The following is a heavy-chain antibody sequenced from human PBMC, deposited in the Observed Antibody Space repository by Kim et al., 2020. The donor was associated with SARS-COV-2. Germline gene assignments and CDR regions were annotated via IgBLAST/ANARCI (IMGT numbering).Heavy chain of an antibody. CDR2: IYYSGRT. V-gene: IGHV4-39*07. CDR1: GGAITSNSYY. D-gene: IGHD6-13*01. CDR3: ARDRGCIAAAGDSWFDP. Sequence: SETLSLTCTVSGGAITSNSYYWGWIRQPPGKGLEWIGSIYYSGRTYYNPSLKSRVTISLDTSKNQFSLKLSSVTAADTAVYYCARDRGCIAAAGDSWFDPGGEGNLVTVSS. J-gene: IGHJ5*02.